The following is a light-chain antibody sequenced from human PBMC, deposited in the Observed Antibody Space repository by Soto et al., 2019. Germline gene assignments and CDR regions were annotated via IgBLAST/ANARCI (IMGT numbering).Light chain of an antibody. CDR3: SSYTSSSTSVV. Sequence: QSVLTQPASVSGSPGQSITISCTGTSSDGGGYNYVSWYQQHPGKAPKLMIYEVSNRPSGVSNRFSGSKSGNTASLTISGLQAEDEADYYCSSYTSSSTSVVFGGGTKLTVL. CDR1: SSDGGGYNY. CDR2: EVS. J-gene: IGLJ2*01. V-gene: IGLV2-14*01.